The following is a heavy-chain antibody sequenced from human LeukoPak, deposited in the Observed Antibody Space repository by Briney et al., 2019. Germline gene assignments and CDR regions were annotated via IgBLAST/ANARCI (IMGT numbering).Heavy chain of an antibody. D-gene: IGHD3-22*01. CDR3: ASTTRPMIVVVDYHEYYQH. V-gene: IGHV3-30*01. J-gene: IGHJ1*01. Sequence: GRSLRLSCAASGFTFSSYAMHWVRQAPGKGLEWVAVISYDGSNKYYADSVKGRFTISRDNSKNTLYLQMNSLRAEDTAVYYCASTTRPMIVVVDYHEYYQHWGQGTLVTVSS. CDR1: GFTFSSYA. CDR2: ISYDGSNK.